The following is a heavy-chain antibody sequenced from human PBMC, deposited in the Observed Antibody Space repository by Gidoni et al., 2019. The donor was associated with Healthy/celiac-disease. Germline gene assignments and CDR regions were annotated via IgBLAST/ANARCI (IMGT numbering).Heavy chain of an antibody. D-gene: IGHD2-21*02. J-gene: IGHJ4*02. CDR3: ARDLYCGGDCYSGD. Sequence: QVQLVQSGAEVKKPGSSVTVSCKASGGTFSSYTISWVRQAPGQGLEWMGRIIPILGIANYAQKFQGRVTITADKSTSTAYMELSSLRSEDTAVYYCARDLYCGGDCYSGDWGQGTLVTVSS. V-gene: IGHV1-69*08. CDR2: IIPILGIA. CDR1: GGTFSSYT.